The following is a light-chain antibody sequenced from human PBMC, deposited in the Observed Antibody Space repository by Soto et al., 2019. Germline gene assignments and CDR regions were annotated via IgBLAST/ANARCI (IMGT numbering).Light chain of an antibody. Sequence: EIVLTQSPVTLSLSPWEISTLSCRASQSISRYLAWYQQKPGQGPRLLIYGASSRATGTPDRFSGSGSGTDFTLTINRLEPEDFALYYCQQYGSSPPTFGQGTKVDIK. CDR2: GAS. V-gene: IGKV3-20*01. J-gene: IGKJ1*01. CDR1: QSISRY. CDR3: QQYGSSPPT.